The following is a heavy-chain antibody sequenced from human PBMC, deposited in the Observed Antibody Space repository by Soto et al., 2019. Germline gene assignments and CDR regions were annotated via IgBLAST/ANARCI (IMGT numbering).Heavy chain of an antibody. Sequence: PGGSLRLSCAASGFKFRNYAIHWVRQAPGKGLEWLAVIWFDGSKEYYADSVKGRFTISRDNSKNTVFLHMNRVRAEDTAVYFCARHRHPRGTVGATSPLDPWGQGTQVTV. CDR1: GFKFRNYA. D-gene: IGHD1-26*01. CDR2: IWFDGSKE. V-gene: IGHV3-33*01. CDR3: ARHRHPRGTVGATSPLDP. J-gene: IGHJ5*02.